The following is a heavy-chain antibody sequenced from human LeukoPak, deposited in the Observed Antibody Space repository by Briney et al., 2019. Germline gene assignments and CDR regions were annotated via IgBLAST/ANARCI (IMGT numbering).Heavy chain of an antibody. CDR2: IYYSGST. V-gene: IGHV4-30-4*08. D-gene: IGHD1-26*01. CDR3: ARGRSNYYYMDV. J-gene: IGHJ6*03. Sequence: SQTLSLTCTVSGGSISSGDYYWSWIRQPPGKGLEWIGYIYYSGSTYYNPSLKSRVTISVDTSKNQFSLKLSSVTAADTAVYYCARGRSNYYYMDVWGKGTTITVSS. CDR1: GGSISSGDYY.